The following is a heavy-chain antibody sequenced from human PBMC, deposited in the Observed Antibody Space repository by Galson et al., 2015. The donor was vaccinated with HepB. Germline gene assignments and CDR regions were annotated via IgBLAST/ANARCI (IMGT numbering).Heavy chain of an antibody. CDR2: ISYDGSNK. V-gene: IGHV3-30*04. D-gene: IGHD1-26*01. Sequence: SLRLSCAASGFTFSSYAMHWVRQAPGKGLEWVAVISYDGSNKYYADSVKGRFTISRDNSKNTLYLQMNSLRAEDTAVCYCARALRLKWELSAAFDIWGQGTMVTVSS. CDR1: GFTFSSYA. J-gene: IGHJ3*02. CDR3: ARALRLKWELSAAFDI.